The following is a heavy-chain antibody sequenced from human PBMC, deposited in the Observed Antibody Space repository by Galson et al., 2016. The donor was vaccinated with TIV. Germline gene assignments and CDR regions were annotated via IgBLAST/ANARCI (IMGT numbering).Heavy chain of an antibody. Sequence: SVKVSCKVSGGSFSTYATNWVRQAPGQGPEWMGRITPILGPTKYAQRFQGRVSITADKSTNTAYMDLSSLRSDDTAVYYCARDNQATFGYDDAFDIWGQGTLVTVSS. D-gene: IGHD5-12*01. CDR3: ARDNQATFGYDDAFDI. CDR2: ITPILGPT. J-gene: IGHJ3*02. V-gene: IGHV1-69*06. CDR1: GGSFSTYA.